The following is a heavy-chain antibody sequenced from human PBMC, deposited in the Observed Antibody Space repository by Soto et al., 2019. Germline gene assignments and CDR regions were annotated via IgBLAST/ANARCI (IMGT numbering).Heavy chain of an antibody. CDR2: IKSEIEGGTT. CDR3: TTGFGYYDSSGYFFMLANAFDI. V-gene: IGHV3-15*01. D-gene: IGHD3-22*01. Sequence: GGSLRLSCAASGFTLSNVWMTWVRRAPGKGLEWVGRIKSEIEGGTTDYAAPVKGRFTISRDDSKNTLYLQMNSLKTEDTAVYYCTTGFGYYDSSGYFFMLANAFDIWGQGTMVTVSS. J-gene: IGHJ3*02. CDR1: GFTLSNVW.